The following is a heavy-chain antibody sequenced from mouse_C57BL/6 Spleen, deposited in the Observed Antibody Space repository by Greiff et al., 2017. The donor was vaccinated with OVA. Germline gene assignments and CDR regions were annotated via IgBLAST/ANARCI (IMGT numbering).Heavy chain of an antibody. D-gene: IGHD1-1*01. V-gene: IGHV5-9*01. CDR3: ARHGTTVVEYAMDY. Sequence: EVQVVESGGGLVKPGGSLKLSCAASGFTFSSYTMSWVRQTPEKRLEWVATISGGGGNTYYPDSVKGRFTISRDNAKNTLYLQMSSLRSEDTALYYCARHGTTVVEYAMDYWGQGTSVTVSS. CDR1: GFTFSSYT. J-gene: IGHJ4*01. CDR2: ISGGGGNT.